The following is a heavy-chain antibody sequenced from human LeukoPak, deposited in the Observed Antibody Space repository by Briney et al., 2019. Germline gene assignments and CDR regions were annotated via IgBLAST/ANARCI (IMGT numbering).Heavy chain of an antibody. V-gene: IGHV4-30-4*01. CDR3: ARDRCSSTSCHSDY. CDR2: IYYSGST. Sequence: SETLSLTCTVSGGSISSGDYYWSWIRQPPGKGLEWIGYIYYSGSTYYNPSLKSRVTISVDTSKNQFSLKLSSVTAADTAVYYCARDRCSSTSCHSDYWGQGTLVTVSS. J-gene: IGHJ4*02. CDR1: GGSISSGDYY. D-gene: IGHD2-2*01.